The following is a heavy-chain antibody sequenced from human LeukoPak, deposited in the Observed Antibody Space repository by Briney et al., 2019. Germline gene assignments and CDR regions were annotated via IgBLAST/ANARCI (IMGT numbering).Heavy chain of an antibody. V-gene: IGHV1-18*01. CDR3: ARGAMVRGVRSYFDY. J-gene: IGHJ4*02. D-gene: IGHD3-10*01. Sequence: ASVKVSCKASGYTFTNYGISWVRQAPGQGLEWMGWTSAYNGNTNYAQNLQGRVTMTTDTSTSTAYMELRSLRSDDTAVYYCARGAMVRGVRSYFDYWGQGTLVTVSS. CDR1: GYTFTNYG. CDR2: TSAYNGNT.